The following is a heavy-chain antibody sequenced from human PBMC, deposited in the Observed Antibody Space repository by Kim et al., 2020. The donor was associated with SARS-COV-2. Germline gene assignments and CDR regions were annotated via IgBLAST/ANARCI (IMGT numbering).Heavy chain of an antibody. J-gene: IGHJ4*02. V-gene: IGHV4-59*08. D-gene: IGHD1-26*01. CDR2: T. CDR3: ARLGVGATVY. Sequence: TNYNPSLKSRVTISVDTSKNQFSLKLSSVTAADTAVYYCARLGVGATVYWGQGTLVTVSS.